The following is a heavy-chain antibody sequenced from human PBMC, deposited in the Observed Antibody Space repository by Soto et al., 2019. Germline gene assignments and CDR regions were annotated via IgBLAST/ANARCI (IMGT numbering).Heavy chain of an antibody. Sequence: ETHCLSGSVSGGYLIGYDWSWIRQPPGKGLEWIGYIYYSGSTNYNPSLKSRVTISVDTSKNQFSLKLSSVTAADTAVYYCASSNGHYLHYWGQGTLVTVSS. J-gene: IGHJ4*02. V-gene: IGHV4-59*01. CDR3: ASSNGHYLHY. D-gene: IGHD4-17*01. CDR2: IYYSGST. CDR1: GGYLIGYD.